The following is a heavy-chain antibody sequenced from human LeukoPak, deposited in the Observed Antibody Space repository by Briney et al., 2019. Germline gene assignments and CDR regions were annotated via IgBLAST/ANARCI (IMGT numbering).Heavy chain of an antibody. D-gene: IGHD6-13*01. Sequence: GGSLRLSCAASGFNFSTYWMTWVRQVLGKGLEWVSGINWNGGSTGYADSVKGRFTISRDNAKNSLYLQMNSLRAEDTALYYCARDLAAAGTDYWGQGTLVTVSS. CDR3: ARDLAAAGTDY. J-gene: IGHJ4*02. CDR2: INWNGGST. CDR1: GFNFSTYW. V-gene: IGHV3-20*04.